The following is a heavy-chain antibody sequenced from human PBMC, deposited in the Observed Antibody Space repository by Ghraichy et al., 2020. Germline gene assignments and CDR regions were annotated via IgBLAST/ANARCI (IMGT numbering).Heavy chain of an antibody. CDR2: INHSGST. Sequence: ETLSLTCAVYGGSFSGYYWSWIRQPPGKGLEWIGEINHSGSTNYNPSLKSRVTISVDTSKNQFSLKLSSVTAADTAVYYCARHDIQTNFDYWGQGTLVTVSS. CDR3: ARHDIQTNFDY. V-gene: IGHV4-34*01. J-gene: IGHJ4*02. CDR1: GGSFSGYY. D-gene: IGHD5-18*01.